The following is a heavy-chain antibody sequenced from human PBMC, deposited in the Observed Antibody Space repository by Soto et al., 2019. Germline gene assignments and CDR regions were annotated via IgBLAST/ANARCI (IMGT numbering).Heavy chain of an antibody. CDR3: AKNPGYYYDSTGYHFDY. CDR1: EFTFSNYA. D-gene: IGHD3-22*01. V-gene: IGHV3-23*01. J-gene: IGHJ4*02. CDR2: ISYGGVTT. Sequence: EVQLLESGGGLVQPGGSLRLSCAASEFTFSNYAMSWVRQAPGKGLEWVSAISYGGVTTYYADSVKGRFTISRDNSKNTLYLQMNSLRAEDTAVYYCAKNPGYYYDSTGYHFDYWGQGTLVTVSS.